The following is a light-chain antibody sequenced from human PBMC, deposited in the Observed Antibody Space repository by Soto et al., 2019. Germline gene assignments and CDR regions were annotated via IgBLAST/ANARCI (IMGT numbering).Light chain of an antibody. V-gene: IGLV1-44*01. CDR2: KNN. Sequence: QSVLTQPPSASGTPGQSVTLSCSGSTSNIGSNAVNWYQQLPGTAPKLLIYKNNQRPSGVPDRFSGSKFGTSASLAISGLQSEDEADYHCAAWDDSLHGVAFGGGNQLTVL. J-gene: IGLJ3*02. CDR1: TSNIGSNA. CDR3: AAWDDSLHGVA.